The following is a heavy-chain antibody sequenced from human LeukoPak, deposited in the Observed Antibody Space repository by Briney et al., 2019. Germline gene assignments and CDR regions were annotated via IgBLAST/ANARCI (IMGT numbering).Heavy chain of an antibody. D-gene: IGHD4-17*01. CDR2: INHSGST. Sequence: SETLSLTCAVYGGSFSGYYWSWIRQPPGKGLEWIGEINHSGSTNYNPSLKSRVTISVDTSKNQFSLKLSSVTAADTAVYYCARGLTTSDYWGQGTLVTVSS. CDR1: GGSFSGYY. CDR3: ARGLTTSDY. J-gene: IGHJ4*02. V-gene: IGHV4-34*01.